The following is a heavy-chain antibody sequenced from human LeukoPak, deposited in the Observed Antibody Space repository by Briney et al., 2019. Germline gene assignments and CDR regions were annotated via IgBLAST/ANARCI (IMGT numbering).Heavy chain of an antibody. CDR1: GYSFTSYW. D-gene: IGHD1-26*01. CDR2: IFPDDSDA. Sequence: GESLKISCKGSGYSFTSYWIGWVRQMPGKGLEWMGIIFPDDSDARYSPSFQGQVTISADKSISTAYLQWNSLKASDTAMYYCARRRSGSYPFDFWGQGTQVTVSS. CDR3: ARRRSGSYPFDF. V-gene: IGHV5-51*01. J-gene: IGHJ4*02.